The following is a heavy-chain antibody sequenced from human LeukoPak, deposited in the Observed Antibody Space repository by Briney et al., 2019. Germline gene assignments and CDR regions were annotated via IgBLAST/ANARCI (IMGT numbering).Heavy chain of an antibody. Sequence: QSGGSLRLSCAASGFTFSSYGMHWVRQAPGKGLEWVAFIQYDGSNSYYADSVKGRFTFSRDNSKNTLNLQMNSLRAEDTAVYYCAKGSGWNFDYWGQGTLVTVSS. V-gene: IGHV3-30*02. J-gene: IGHJ4*02. CDR2: IQYDGSNS. D-gene: IGHD6-19*01. CDR1: GFTFSSYG. CDR3: AKGSGWNFDY.